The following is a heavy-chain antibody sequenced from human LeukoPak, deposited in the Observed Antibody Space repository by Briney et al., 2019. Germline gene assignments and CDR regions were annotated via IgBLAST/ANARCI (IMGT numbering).Heavy chain of an antibody. CDR3: ARGTYYYDSSGYYSVY. V-gene: IGHV3-21*01. Sequence: PGGSLRLSCAASGFTFNSYSMNWVRQAPGKGLEWVSSISSSSSYIYYAVSVQGRFTISRDNAKNSLHLQMNSLRADDTAVYYCARGTYYYDSSGYYSVYWGQGTLVTVSS. CDR1: GFTFNSYS. J-gene: IGHJ4*02. CDR2: ISSSSSYI. D-gene: IGHD3-22*01.